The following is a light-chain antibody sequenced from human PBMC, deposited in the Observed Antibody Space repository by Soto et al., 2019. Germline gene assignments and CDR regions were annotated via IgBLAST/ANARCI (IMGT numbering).Light chain of an antibody. J-gene: IGKJ1*01. CDR3: QQSYSTWWT. CDR1: QSISSY. Sequence: DIEMTQSPSSLSASVGDRVTITCRASQSISSYLNWYQQKPGKAPKLLIYAASSLQSGVPSSFSGSGSGTYFTLTISSLQPEDFATYYCQQSYSTWWTFGQGTKVEIK. V-gene: IGKV1-39*01. CDR2: AAS.